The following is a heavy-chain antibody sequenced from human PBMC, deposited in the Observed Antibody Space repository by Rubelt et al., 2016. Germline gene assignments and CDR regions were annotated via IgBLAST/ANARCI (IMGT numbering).Heavy chain of an antibody. D-gene: IGHD1-26*01. J-gene: IGHJ2*01. CDR2: IKSKIDGGTV. Sequence: EVRLAESGGGLVKPGGSLRLSCAASGFTFTGAWMSWVRQAPGKGLEWVGRIKSKIDGGTVDYAAPVKDCLTVSREDSKNTLYLQMSSLKTEDTAVYYCTTVGKVVPPADPYWYFDIWGRGTLVSVSS. V-gene: IGHV3-15*01. CDR3: TTVGKVVPPADPYWYFDI. CDR1: GFTFTGAW.